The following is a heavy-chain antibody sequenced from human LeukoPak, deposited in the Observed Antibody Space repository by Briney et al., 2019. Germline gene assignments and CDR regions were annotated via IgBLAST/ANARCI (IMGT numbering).Heavy chain of an antibody. Sequence: GGSLRLSCAASGFTFSSYWMTWVRQAPGKGLEWVANIKQDGSEKYYVDSVKGRFTISRDNAKNSLYLQMNSLRAEDTAVYYCARRRGYSYGRDFDYWGQGTLVTVSS. V-gene: IGHV3-7*01. CDR3: ARRRGYSYGRDFDY. CDR1: GFTFSSYW. J-gene: IGHJ4*02. CDR2: IKQDGSEK. D-gene: IGHD5-18*01.